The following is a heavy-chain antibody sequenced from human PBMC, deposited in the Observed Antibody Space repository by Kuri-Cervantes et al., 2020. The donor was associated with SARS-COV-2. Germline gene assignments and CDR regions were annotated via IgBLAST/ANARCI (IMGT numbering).Heavy chain of an antibody. CDR3: ARWDGFALDL. J-gene: IGHJ5*02. CDR1: GYSLSTSW. CDR2: IDPSDSYT. D-gene: IGHD5-24*01. Sequence: GGSLRLSCKGSGYSLSTSWMHWVRQMPGKGLEWMGRIDPSDSYTDYRPSLQGHVTISVDRSINTAYMQWSDLKSSDTAVYFCARWDGFALDLWGQGTLVTVSS. V-gene: IGHV5-10-1*01.